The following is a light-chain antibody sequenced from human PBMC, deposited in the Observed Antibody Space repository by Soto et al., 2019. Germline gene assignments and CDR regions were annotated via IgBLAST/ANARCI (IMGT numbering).Light chain of an antibody. Sequence: DIQLTQSPSFLSASVGDRVTITCRASQGISSYLAWYQQTPGKAPKLLIYAASTLQSGVPSRFSGSGSGTEFTLTIRSMQTEDFANYYCQQLNSYPITFGQGTRLEIK. CDR3: QQLNSYPIT. V-gene: IGKV1-9*01. J-gene: IGKJ5*01. CDR2: AAS. CDR1: QGISSY.